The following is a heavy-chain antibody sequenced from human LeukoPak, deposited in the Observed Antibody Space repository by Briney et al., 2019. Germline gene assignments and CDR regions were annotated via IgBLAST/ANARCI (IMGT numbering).Heavy chain of an antibody. Sequence: PSETLSLTCTVSGGSISSYYWSWIRQPPGKGLEWIGYIYYSGSTNYNPSLQSRVTISVDTSKNQFSLKLSSVTAADTAVYYCARHIAYYYDSSGQEDAFDIWGQGTMVTVSS. CDR2: IYYSGST. D-gene: IGHD3-22*01. V-gene: IGHV4-59*08. J-gene: IGHJ3*02. CDR1: GGSISSYY. CDR3: ARHIAYYYDSSGQEDAFDI.